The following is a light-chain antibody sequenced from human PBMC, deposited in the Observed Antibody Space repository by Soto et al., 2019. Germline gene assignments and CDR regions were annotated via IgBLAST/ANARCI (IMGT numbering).Light chain of an antibody. CDR1: QSLLHTKGYNY. V-gene: IGKV2-28*01. J-gene: IGKJ1*01. CDR3: MQALQTPPWT. Sequence: DIVMTQSPLSLPVTPGEPASISCRSSQSLLHTKGYNYLDWYLQKPGQSPQLLIYLGSNRSSGVPDRFSGSGSGTDFTLKISRVEAEDVGIFYCMQALQTPPWTFGQGTKVDIK. CDR2: LGS.